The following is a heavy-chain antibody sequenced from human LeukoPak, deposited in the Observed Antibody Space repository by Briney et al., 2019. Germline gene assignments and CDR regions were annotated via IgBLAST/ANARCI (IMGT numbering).Heavy chain of an antibody. D-gene: IGHD1-1*01. Sequence: GASVKVSCKASGYTFTGYYMHWVRQAPGQGLEWMGWINPNSGGTNYAQKFQGRVTMTRDTSISTAYMELSRLRSDDTAVYYCARDRVERRGDNWFDPWGQGTLVTVSS. CDR3: ARDRVERRGDNWFDP. CDR2: INPNSGGT. CDR1: GYTFTGYY. V-gene: IGHV1-2*02. J-gene: IGHJ5*02.